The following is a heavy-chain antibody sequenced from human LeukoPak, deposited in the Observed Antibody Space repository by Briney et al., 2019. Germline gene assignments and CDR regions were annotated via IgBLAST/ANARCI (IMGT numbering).Heavy chain of an antibody. J-gene: IGHJ4*02. CDR1: GFTSSSYG. D-gene: IGHD6-13*01. V-gene: IGHV3-30*02. Sequence: PGGSLRLSCAASGFTSSSYGMHWVRQAPGKGLEWVAFIRYDGSNKYYADSVKGRFTISRDNSKNTLYLQMNSLRAEDTAVYYCAKDLVLAAAGPTLGYWGQGTLVTVSS. CDR3: AKDLVLAAAGPTLGY. CDR2: IRYDGSNK.